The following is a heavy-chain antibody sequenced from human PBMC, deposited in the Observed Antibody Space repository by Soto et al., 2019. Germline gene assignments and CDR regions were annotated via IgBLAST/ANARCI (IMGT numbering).Heavy chain of an antibody. D-gene: IGHD2-2*01. V-gene: IGHV3-48*02. CDR1: GFTFSSYS. CDR3: ARDIGYCSSTSCYAVGMDV. CDR2: ISSSSSTI. J-gene: IGHJ6*04. Sequence: GGSLRLSCAASGFTFSSYSMNWVRQAPGKGLEWVSSISSSSSTIYYADSVKGRFTISRDNAKNSLYLQMNSLRDEDTAVYYCARDIGYCSSTSCYAVGMDVWGKGTTVTVSS.